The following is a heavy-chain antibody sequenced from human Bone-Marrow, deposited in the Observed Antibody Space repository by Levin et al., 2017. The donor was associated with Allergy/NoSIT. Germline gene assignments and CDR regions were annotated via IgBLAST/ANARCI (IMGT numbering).Heavy chain of an antibody. CDR3: AKSRTYSSSSGAFDI. D-gene: IGHD6-6*01. J-gene: IGHJ3*02. Sequence: PGESLKISCAASGFSFAGYAMHWVRQAPGKGLEWVSSISWNSGNVDYADSVKGRFTLSRDNAKNSLYLRLSSLKPDDTALYYCAKSRTYSSSSGAFDIWGQGTRVTVSS. V-gene: IGHV3-9*01. CDR2: ISWNSGNV. CDR1: GFSFAGYA.